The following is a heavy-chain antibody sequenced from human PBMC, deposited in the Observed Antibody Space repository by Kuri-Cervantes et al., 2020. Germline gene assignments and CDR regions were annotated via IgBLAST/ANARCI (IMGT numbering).Heavy chain of an antibody. CDR2: ISSSGSTI. V-gene: IGHV3-11*01. J-gene: IGHJ4*02. D-gene: IGHD6-19*01. Sequence: GGSLRLSCAASGFTFSDYYVSWIRQAPGKGLEWVSYISSSGSTIYYADSVKGRFTISRDNAKNSLYLQMNSLRAEDTAVYYCARDPSGWYIASYFDYWGQGTLVTVSS. CDR1: GFTFSDYY. CDR3: ARDPSGWYIASYFDY.